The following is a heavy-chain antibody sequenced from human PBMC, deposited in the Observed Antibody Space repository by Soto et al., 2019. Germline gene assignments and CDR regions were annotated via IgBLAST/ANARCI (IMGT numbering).Heavy chain of an antibody. CDR3: AKANGYSYGSLDY. Sequence: SLRLSCAASGFTFSSYGMHWVRQAPGKGLEWVAVISYDGSNKYYADSVKGRFTISRDNSKNTLYLQMNSLRAEDTAVYYCAKANGYSYGSLDYWGQGTLVTVSS. J-gene: IGHJ4*02. CDR2: ISYDGSNK. CDR1: GFTFSSYG. V-gene: IGHV3-30*18. D-gene: IGHD5-18*01.